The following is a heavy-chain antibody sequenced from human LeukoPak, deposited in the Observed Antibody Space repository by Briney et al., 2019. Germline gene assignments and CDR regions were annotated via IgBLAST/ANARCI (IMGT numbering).Heavy chain of an antibody. CDR2: INHSGST. CDR1: GGSFSGYY. J-gene: IGHJ4*02. CDR3: ARARRSSIAGRPRDFDY. V-gene: IGHV4-34*01. D-gene: IGHD6-6*01. Sequence: SETLSLTCAVYGGSFSGYYWSWIRQPPGKGLEWIGEINHSGSTNYNPPLKSRVTISVDTSKNQFSLKLSSVTAADTAVYYCARARRSSIAGRPRDFDYWGQGTLVTVSS.